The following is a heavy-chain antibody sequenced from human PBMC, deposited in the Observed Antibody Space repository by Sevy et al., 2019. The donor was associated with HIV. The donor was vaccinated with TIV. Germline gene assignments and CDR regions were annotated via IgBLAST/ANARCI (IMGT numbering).Heavy chain of an antibody. Sequence: GGSLRLSCAASGFTFSNAWMSWVRQAPGKGLEWVGRIKSKTDGGTTDYAAPVKGRFTISRDDSKNTLYLQMNSLKTEDTAVYYWTTDFVCSGGSCYSLDDAFDIWGQGTMVTVSS. J-gene: IGHJ3*02. CDR1: GFTFSNAW. V-gene: IGHV3-15*01. CDR2: IKSKTDGGTT. D-gene: IGHD2-15*01. CDR3: TTDFVCSGGSCYSLDDAFDI.